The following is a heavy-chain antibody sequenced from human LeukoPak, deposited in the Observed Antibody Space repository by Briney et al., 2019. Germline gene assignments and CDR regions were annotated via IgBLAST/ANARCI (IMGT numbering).Heavy chain of an antibody. Sequence: SETLSLTCTVSGGSVSTSDYYWGWIRQSPVKGLEWIGDVFYTGKTNFNPSLRGRATISIDTSKNQFSLKLTYVTAADSAVYYCARVFDSWGQGTLVTVSS. CDR3: ARVFDS. V-gene: IGHV4-39*07. J-gene: IGHJ4*02. CDR1: GGSVSTSDYY. CDR2: VFYTGKT.